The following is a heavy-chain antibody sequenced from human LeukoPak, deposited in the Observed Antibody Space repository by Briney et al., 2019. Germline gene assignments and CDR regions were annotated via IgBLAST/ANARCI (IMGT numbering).Heavy chain of an antibody. CDR1: GGSFSGYY. CDR2: INHSGST. CDR3: ARGLRSGDY. J-gene: IGHJ4*02. V-gene: IGHV4-34*01. Sequence: PSETLSLTRAVYGGSFSGYYWSWIRQPPGKGLEWIGEINHSGSTNYNPSLKSRVTISVDTSKNQFSLKLSSVTAADTAVYYCARGLRSGDYWGQGTLVTVSS.